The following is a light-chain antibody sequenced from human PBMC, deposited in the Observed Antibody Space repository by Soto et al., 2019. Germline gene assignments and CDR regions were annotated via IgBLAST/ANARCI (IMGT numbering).Light chain of an antibody. J-gene: IGLJ1*01. Sequence: SALTQPRSVSGSPGHSVTISRTGTSSDVGGYNYVSWYQQHPGKAPKLMIYEVSNRPSGVSNRFAGSKSGNTASLTISGLRAEDEADYYCSSYTSSRVYVFGTGTKVTVL. CDR2: EVS. CDR1: SSDVGGYNY. CDR3: SSYTSSRVYV. V-gene: IGLV2-14*01.